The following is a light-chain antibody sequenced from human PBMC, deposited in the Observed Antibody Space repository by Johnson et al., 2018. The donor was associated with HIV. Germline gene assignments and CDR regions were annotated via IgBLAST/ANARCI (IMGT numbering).Light chain of an antibody. CDR3: GTWYSSLIAPFV. CDR2: KNN. CDR1: SSTIGNKY. V-gene: IGLV1-51*02. J-gene: IGLJ1*01. Sequence: QSMLTQPPSVSAAPGHKVTISCSGSSSTIGNKYVSWYQILPGTAPKLLIYKNNQRPSGIPDRFSGSKSGTSATLGITGLQTGDEADYYCGTWYSSLIAPFVFRTGTKVTVL.